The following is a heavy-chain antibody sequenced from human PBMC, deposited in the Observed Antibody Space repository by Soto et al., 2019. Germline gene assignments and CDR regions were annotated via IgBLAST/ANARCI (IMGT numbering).Heavy chain of an antibody. CDR1: GCSISSYY. CDR2: IYYSGST. V-gene: IGHV4-59*01. Sequence: SETLSLTCTVSGCSISSYYWSWIRQPPGKGLEWIGYIYYSGSTNYNPSLKSRVTISVDTSKNQFSLKLSSVTAADTAVYYCASGSYYPGMDVWGQGTTVTVSS. CDR3: ASGSYYPGMDV. J-gene: IGHJ6*02. D-gene: IGHD1-26*01.